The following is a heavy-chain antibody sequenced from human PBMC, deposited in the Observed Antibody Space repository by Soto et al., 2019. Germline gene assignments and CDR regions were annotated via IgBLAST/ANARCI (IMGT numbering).Heavy chain of an antibody. CDR2: ISVRGDYR. Sequence: EGQLLQSGGGLVQPGESLRVSCAASGFTFSSSGMSWVRQAPGKGLEWVSSISVRGDYRYYADSVKGRFTISRDNSKNKLYLQMNSLTDEDTAGYYCANHGGFDFWGQGTMVAVSS. D-gene: IGHD4-17*01. V-gene: IGHV3-23*01. CDR3: ANHGGFDF. J-gene: IGHJ3*01. CDR1: GFTFSSSG.